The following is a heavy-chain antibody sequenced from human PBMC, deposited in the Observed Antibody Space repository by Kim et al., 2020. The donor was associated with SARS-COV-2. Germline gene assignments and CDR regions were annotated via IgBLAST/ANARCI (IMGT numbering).Heavy chain of an antibody. Sequence: ASVKVSCKASGYTFTSYGISWVRQAPGQGLEWMGWISAYNGNTTYAQKLQGRVTMTTDTSTSTAYMELRSLRSDDTVVYYCARDLSLLWFGTYNWFDPWGQRGLVTVSS. CDR1: GYTFTSYG. V-gene: IGHV1-18*01. J-gene: IGHJ5*02. CDR3: ARDLSLLWFGTYNWFDP. D-gene: IGHD3-10*01. CDR2: ISAYNGNT.